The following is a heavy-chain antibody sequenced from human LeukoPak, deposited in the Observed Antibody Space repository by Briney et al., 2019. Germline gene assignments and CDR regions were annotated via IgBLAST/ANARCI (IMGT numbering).Heavy chain of an antibody. D-gene: IGHD6-13*01. CDR1: GFTFSSYA. J-gene: IGHJ4*02. CDR3: AKAGYSSSWYKADVDY. V-gene: IGHV3-23*01. Sequence: GGSLRLSCAASGFTFSSYAMSWVRQAPGKGLEWVSAISGSGGSTYYADSVKGRFTISRDNSKNTLYLQMNSLRAEDTAVYYCAKAGYSSSWYKADVDYWGQGTLVTVSS. CDR2: ISGSGGST.